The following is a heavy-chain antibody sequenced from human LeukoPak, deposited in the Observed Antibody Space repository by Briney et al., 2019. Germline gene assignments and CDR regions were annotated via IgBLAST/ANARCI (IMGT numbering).Heavy chain of an antibody. J-gene: IGHJ6*03. CDR2: INPNSGGT. CDR1: GYTFTGYY. CDR3: ARSANYYDSSGYYNYYMDV. V-gene: IGHV1-2*02. Sequence: ASVKVSCKASGYTFTGYYMHWVRQAPGQGLEWMGWINPNSGGTNYAQKFQGRVTMTRDTSISTACMELSRLRSDDTAVYYCARSANYYDSSGYYNYYMDVWGKGTTVTISS. D-gene: IGHD3-22*01.